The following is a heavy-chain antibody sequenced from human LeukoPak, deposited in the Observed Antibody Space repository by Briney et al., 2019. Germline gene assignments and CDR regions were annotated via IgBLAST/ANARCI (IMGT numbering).Heavy chain of an antibody. Sequence: GGSLRLSCSASGFTFSSYAMHWVRQAPGKGLEYVSAISSNGGSTNYADSVKGRFTISRDNSKNTLNLQMSSLRAEDTAVYYCVKRKSITGSSSFDYWGQGTLVTVSS. CDR3: VKRKSITGSSSFDY. CDR2: ISSNGGST. V-gene: IGHV3-64D*09. J-gene: IGHJ4*02. CDR1: GFTFSSYA. D-gene: IGHD1-20*01.